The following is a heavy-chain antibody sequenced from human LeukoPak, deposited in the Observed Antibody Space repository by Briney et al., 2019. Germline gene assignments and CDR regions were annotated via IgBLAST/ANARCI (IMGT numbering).Heavy chain of an antibody. CDR2: IYPGDSDT. D-gene: IGHD3-22*01. V-gene: IGHV5-51*01. J-gene: IGHJ5*02. Sequence: PGESLKISCRGSGYSFTTYWIGWVRQMPGKGLEWMGIIYPGDSDTRYSPSFQGQVTMSADKSINTAYLQWSSLKASDTAMYYCAKDSSTYSARSWGQGTLVTVSS. CDR3: AKDSSTYSARS. CDR1: GYSFTTYW.